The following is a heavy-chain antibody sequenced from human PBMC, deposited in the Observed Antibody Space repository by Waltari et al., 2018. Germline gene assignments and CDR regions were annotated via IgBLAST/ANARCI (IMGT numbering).Heavy chain of an antibody. CDR3: TTEIMKLHDAFDI. Sequence: EVQLVESGGGLVTPGGSRRLSCAASRFALVDAWVDWVRHPPGKGLEWVGRIKSHADGGTTDDAAPLKCRFTISRDDSKNTLFLQMNSLNTEDTAVYYCTTEIMKLHDAFDIWRQGTMVTVSS. V-gene: IGHV3-15*07. J-gene: IGHJ3*02. D-gene: IGHD2-8*01. CDR1: RFALVDAW. CDR2: IKSHADGGTT.